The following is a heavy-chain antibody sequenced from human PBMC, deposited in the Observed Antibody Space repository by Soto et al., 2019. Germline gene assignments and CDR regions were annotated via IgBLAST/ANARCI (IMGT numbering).Heavy chain of an antibody. CDR1: GYTLSELS. CDR3: ATTAYCTGTTCYGGDWFDP. CDR2: FDPEDGET. Sequence: ASVKVSCKVSGYTLSELSMHWVRQAPGKGLEWMGGFDPEDGETIYAQKFQGRVTMTEDTSTDTAYMELSSLRSEDTAFYYCATTAYCTGTTCYGGDWFDPWGQGTLVTVSS. D-gene: IGHD2-2*01. V-gene: IGHV1-24*01. J-gene: IGHJ5*02.